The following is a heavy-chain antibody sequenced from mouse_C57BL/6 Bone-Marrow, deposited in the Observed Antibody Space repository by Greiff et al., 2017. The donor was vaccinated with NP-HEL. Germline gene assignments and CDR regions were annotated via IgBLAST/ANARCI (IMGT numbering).Heavy chain of an antibody. D-gene: IGHD1-1*01. CDR1: GFNIKDDY. Sequence: EVQLQQSGAELVRPGASVKLSCTVSGFNIKDDYMHWVKQRPEQGLEWIGWIDPENGDTEYASKFQGKAPITADTSSNTAYLQRSSLTSEDTAVYYCTTGGSSPYAMDYWGQGTSVTASS. V-gene: IGHV14-4*01. J-gene: IGHJ4*01. CDR2: IDPENGDT. CDR3: TTGGSSPYAMDY.